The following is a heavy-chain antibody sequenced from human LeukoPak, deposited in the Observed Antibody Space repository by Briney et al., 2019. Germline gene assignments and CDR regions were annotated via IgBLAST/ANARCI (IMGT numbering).Heavy chain of an antibody. CDR2: LSGSGGNT. Sequence: GGSLRLSCAASGFTFSSYAMSWVRQAPGKGLEWVSGLSGSGGNTIYADSVKGRFTISRDNSKNTMFLQMNSLRAEDTAVYYCAKELSGGWPFDYWGQGTLVTVSS. J-gene: IGHJ4*02. D-gene: IGHD6-19*01. V-gene: IGHV3-23*01. CDR1: GFTFSSYA. CDR3: AKELSGGWPFDY.